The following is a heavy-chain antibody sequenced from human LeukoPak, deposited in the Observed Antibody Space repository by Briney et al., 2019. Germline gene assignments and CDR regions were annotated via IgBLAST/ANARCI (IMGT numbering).Heavy chain of an antibody. J-gene: IGHJ4*02. Sequence: RASVKVSCKASGGTFSSYAISWVRQAPGQGLEWMGGVIPIFGTANYAQKFQGRVTITADESTSTAYMELSSLRSEDTAVYYCAREDLDPYGDLDYWGQGTLVTVSS. CDR3: AREDLDPYGDLDY. CDR2: VIPIFGTA. V-gene: IGHV1-69*13. CDR1: GGTFSSYA. D-gene: IGHD4-17*01.